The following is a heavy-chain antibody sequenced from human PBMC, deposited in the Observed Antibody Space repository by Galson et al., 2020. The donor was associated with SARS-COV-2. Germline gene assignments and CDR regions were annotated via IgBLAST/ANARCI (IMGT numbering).Heavy chain of an antibody. CDR3: AKHDDYLGSGNKGGWFDP. V-gene: IGHV4-59*08. J-gene: IGHJ5*02. D-gene: IGHD3-10*01. Sequence: ETSETLSLTCTVPGGPISGYYWSWIRQPPGKGLEWIGYIYYNGYTNYNPSLKSRVTIPLDTSKKQFSLNLRSVTAADTAVYYCAKHDDYLGSGNKGGWFDPWGQGTLVTVSS. CDR2: IYYNGYT. CDR1: GGPISGYY.